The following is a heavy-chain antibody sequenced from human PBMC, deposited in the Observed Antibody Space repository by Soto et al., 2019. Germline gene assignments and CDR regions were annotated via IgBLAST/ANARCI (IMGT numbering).Heavy chain of an antibody. CDR3: TTGIYYDILTGYHNVDY. V-gene: IGHV3-15*01. Sequence: VGSLRLSCVASGFNLSHPWMTWVRQAAGKGLEWVGRIKSKTDGGTADYAANGKGRATISRYDSKNTVYLQMNSLKTEDTAVYYCTTGIYYDILTGYHNVDYWGQGALVTVSS. J-gene: IGHJ4*02. CDR1: GFNLSHPW. CDR2: IKSKTDGGTA. D-gene: IGHD3-9*01.